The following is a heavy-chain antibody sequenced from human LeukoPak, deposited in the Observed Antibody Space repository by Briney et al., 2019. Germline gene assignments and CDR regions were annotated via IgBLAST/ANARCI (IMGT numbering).Heavy chain of an antibody. J-gene: IGHJ6*03. Sequence: GASVKVSCKASGGTFSSYGISWVRQAPGQGLEWMGWVSAYNGNTNYAQKLQGRVTMTTDTSTSTAYMELRSLRSDDTAVYYCARDGFTIFGVVIIRDYYYYMDVWGKGTTVTVSS. D-gene: IGHD3-3*01. CDR3: ARDGFTIFGVVIIRDYYYYMDV. CDR2: VSAYNGNT. V-gene: IGHV1-18*01. CDR1: GGTFSSYG.